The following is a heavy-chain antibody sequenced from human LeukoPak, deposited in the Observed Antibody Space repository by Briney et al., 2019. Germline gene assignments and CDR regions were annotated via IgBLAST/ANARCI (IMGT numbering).Heavy chain of an antibody. CDR2: INHSGST. CDR1: GGSFSGYY. V-gene: IGHV4-34*01. D-gene: IGHD4-11*01. CDR3: ATRTVTLDY. Sequence: SETLSFTCAVYGGSFSGYYWSWIRQPPGKGLEWIGEINHSGSTNYNPSLKSRVTISVDTSKNQFSLKLSSVTAADTAVYYCATRTVTLDYWGQGTLVTVSS. J-gene: IGHJ4*02.